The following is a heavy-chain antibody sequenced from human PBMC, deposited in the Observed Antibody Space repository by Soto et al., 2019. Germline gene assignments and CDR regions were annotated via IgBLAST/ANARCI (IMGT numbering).Heavy chain of an antibody. D-gene: IGHD3-3*01. CDR3: ATVSVEWLYGMDV. V-gene: IGHV1-18*01. CDR2: ISAYNGNT. CDR1: GYTFTSYG. Sequence: ASVKVSCKASGYTFTSYGISWVRQAPGQGLEWMGWISAYNGNTNYAQKLQGRVTMTKDTSTNTAYMELSSLRSEDTAVYYCATVSVEWLYGMDVWGQGTTVTVSS. J-gene: IGHJ6*02.